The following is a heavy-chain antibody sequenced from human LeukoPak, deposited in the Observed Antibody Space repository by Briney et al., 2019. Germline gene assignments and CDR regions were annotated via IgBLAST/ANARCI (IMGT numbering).Heavy chain of an antibody. Sequence: GGSLRLSCAASGFTFTGYSMNWFRQAPGKGLEWVSYINITSDKIYYEESVKGRFTISRDNARNSLYIQMNTLRDEDTAVYSCARDAYWGSSGKGFDSWGQGTLVIVSS. CDR1: GFTFTGYS. CDR2: INITSDKI. J-gene: IGHJ4*02. D-gene: IGHD3-16*01. CDR3: ARDAYWGSSGKGFDS. V-gene: IGHV3-48*02.